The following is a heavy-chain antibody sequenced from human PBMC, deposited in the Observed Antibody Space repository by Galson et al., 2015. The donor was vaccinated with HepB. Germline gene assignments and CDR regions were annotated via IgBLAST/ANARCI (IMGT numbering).Heavy chain of an antibody. CDR2: ISGGGGST. J-gene: IGHJ4*02. D-gene: IGHD2-21*02. CDR3: VPGGHCGGDCSFRGY. CDR1: GFTFSSYA. V-gene: IGHV3-23*01. Sequence: SLRLSCAASGFTFSSYAMSWVRQAPGKGLQWVSAISGGGGSTYYAGSVKGRFTISRDNSKNTLYLQMNSLRAEDTAVYYCVPGGHCGGDCSFRGYWGRGTLVTVSS.